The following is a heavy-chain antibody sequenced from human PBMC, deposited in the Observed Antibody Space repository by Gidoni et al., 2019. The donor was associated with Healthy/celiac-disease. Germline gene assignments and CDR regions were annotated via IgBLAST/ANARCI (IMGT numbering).Heavy chain of an antibody. J-gene: IGHJ4*02. V-gene: IGHV3-30-3*01. Sequence: MVESGGGVVQPGRSLGLSCAASGLTFSSYAMHWVRQAPGKGLEWVAVISYDGSNKYYADSVKGRFTISRDNSKNTLYLQMNSLRAEDTAVYYCARVRAWATGRSSSWYSDYWGQGTLVTVSS. CDR3: ARVRAWATGRSSSWYSDY. CDR2: ISYDGSNK. CDR1: GLTFSSYA. D-gene: IGHD6-13*01.